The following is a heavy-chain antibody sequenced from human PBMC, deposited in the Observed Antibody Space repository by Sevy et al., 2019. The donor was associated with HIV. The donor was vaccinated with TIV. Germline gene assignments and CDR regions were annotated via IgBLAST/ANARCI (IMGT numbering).Heavy chain of an antibody. D-gene: IGHD3-10*01. CDR1: GFTFSSYS. V-gene: IGHV3-48*01. J-gene: IGHJ3*02. Sequence: GGSLRLSCAASGFTFSSYSMNWVRQAPGKGLEWVSYISSSSTIYYADSVKGRFTISRDNAKNSLYLQMSSLRAEDTAVYYCARDRGGTPDAFDIWGQGTMVTVSS. CDR3: ARDRGGTPDAFDI. CDR2: ISSSSTI.